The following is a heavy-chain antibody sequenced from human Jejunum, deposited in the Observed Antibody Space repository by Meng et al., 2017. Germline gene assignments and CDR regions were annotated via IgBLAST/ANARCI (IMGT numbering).Heavy chain of an antibody. CDR3: AKEGVYYGAGSYADS. V-gene: IGHV3-30*04. CDR1: GFIFSTYA. Sequence: GESLKISCEASGFIFSTYAMHWVRQAPGKGLEWVSIISFDGLHKFYADSVKGRFTVSRDNSKDTLYLEMTSLRDDDTAVYYCAKEGVYYGAGSYADSWGQGTLVTVSS. J-gene: IGHJ4*02. D-gene: IGHD3-10*01. CDR2: ISFDGLHK.